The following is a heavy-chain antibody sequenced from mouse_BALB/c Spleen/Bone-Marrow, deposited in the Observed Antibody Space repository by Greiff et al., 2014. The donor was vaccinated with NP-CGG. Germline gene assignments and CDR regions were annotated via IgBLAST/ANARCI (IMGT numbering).Heavy chain of an antibody. D-gene: IGHD1-3*01. CDR1: GFNIKDTY. CDR3: ARQEFAIYWYFDV. V-gene: IGHV14-3*02. Sequence: VQLQQPGAELVKPGASVKLSCSASGFNIKDTYMHWVKQRPEQGLEWIGRIDPANGNTKYDPRFQDKATITADTSSNTVDLQLSSLTFEDTAVYYCARQEFAIYWYFDVWGAGTKVTVSS. CDR2: IDPANGNT. J-gene: IGHJ1*01.